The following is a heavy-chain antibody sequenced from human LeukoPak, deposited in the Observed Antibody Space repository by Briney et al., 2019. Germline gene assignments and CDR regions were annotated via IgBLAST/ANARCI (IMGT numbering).Heavy chain of an antibody. D-gene: IGHD2-15*01. V-gene: IGHV4-39*01. CDR3: ARLDVEVGSGPFDY. J-gene: IGHJ4*02. CDR1: SGSISSSSYY. Sequence: PSETLSLTCTVSSGSISSSSYYWGWIRQPPGKGLEWIGSIYYSGSTYYNPSLKSRVTISVDTSKNQFSLKLSSVTAADTAVYYCARLDVEVGSGPFDYWGQGTLVTVSS. CDR2: IYYSGST.